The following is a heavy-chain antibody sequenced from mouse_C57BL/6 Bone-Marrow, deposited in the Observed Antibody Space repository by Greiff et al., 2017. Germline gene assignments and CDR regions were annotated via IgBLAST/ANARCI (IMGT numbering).Heavy chain of an antibody. Sequence: EVQGVESGGGLVQPGGSLSLSCAASGFTFTDYYMSWVRQPPGKALEWLGFIRNKANGYTTEYSASVKGRITISRDKSQSILYLQMNALRAEDSATYYCASPSYYGNGGLAMDYWGQGTSVTVSA. J-gene: IGHJ4*01. D-gene: IGHD2-1*01. CDR2: IRNKANGYTT. V-gene: IGHV7-3*01. CDR1: GFTFTDYY. CDR3: ASPSYYGNGGLAMDY.